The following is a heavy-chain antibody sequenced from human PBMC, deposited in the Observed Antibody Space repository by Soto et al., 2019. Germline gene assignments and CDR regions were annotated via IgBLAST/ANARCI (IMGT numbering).Heavy chain of an antibody. CDR3: ARDLADYYGSGSYYKPPPMDV. Sequence: ASVKVSCKASGGTFSSYAISWVRQAPGQGLEWMGGIIPIFGTANYAQKFQGRVTITADESTSTAYMELSSLRSEDTAVYYCARDLADYYGSGSYYKPPPMDVWGQGTTVTVSS. D-gene: IGHD3-10*01. J-gene: IGHJ6*02. CDR2: IIPIFGTA. V-gene: IGHV1-69*13. CDR1: GGTFSSYA.